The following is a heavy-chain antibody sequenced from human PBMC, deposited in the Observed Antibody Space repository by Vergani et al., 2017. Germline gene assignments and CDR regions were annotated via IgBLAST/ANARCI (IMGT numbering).Heavy chain of an antibody. Sequence: QLQLQESGPGLVKPSETLSLTCTVSGGSISSSSYHWGWIRQPPGKGLEWIGSIYYRESTFYNPSLKSRVTISVDTSKNQFSLKLSSVTAADTAVYYCARFSSYYDSSFDYWGQGTLVTVSS. CDR2: IYYREST. CDR3: ARFSSYYDSSFDY. V-gene: IGHV4-39*07. D-gene: IGHD3-22*01. CDR1: GGSISSSSYH. J-gene: IGHJ4*02.